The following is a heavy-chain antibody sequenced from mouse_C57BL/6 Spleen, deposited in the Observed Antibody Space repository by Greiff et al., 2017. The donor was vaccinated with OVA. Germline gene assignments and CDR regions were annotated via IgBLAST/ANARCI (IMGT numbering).Heavy chain of an antibody. D-gene: IGHD1-1*02. J-gene: IGHJ2*01. V-gene: IGHV14-2*01. CDR2: IDPEDGDT. CDR3: ARYGPYYFDY. CDR1: GFNIKDYY. Sequence: VQLQQSGAELVKPGASVKLSCTASGFNIKDYYMHWVKQRTEQGLEWIGRIDPEDGDTKYAPKFQGKATITADTSSNTAYLQLSSLTSEDSAVDYCARYGPYYFDYWGQGTTLTVSS.